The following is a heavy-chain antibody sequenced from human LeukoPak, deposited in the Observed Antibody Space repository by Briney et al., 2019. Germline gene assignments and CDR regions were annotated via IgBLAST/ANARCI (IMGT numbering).Heavy chain of an antibody. CDR1: GYTFTSYG. CDR3: ASSHYYDPTPFDY. CDR2: INPSGGST. D-gene: IGHD3-22*01. V-gene: IGHV1-46*01. Sequence: ASVKVSCKASGYTFTSYGISWVRQAPGQGLEWMGIINPSGGSTSYAQKFQGRVTMTRDTSTSTVYMELSSLRSEDTAVYYCASSHYYDPTPFDYWGQGTLVTVSS. J-gene: IGHJ4*02.